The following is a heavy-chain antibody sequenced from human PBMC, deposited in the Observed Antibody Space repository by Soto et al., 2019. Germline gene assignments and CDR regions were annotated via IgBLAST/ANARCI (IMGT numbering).Heavy chain of an antibody. Sequence: LKSSCKGCGCSFTSYWIGWVRQMPGRGLEWMGIIYPGDSDTRYSPSFQGQVTISADKSISTAYLQWSSLKASDTAMYYCARTSAAGKYYYGMDVWGQGTTVTVSS. CDR1: GCSFTSYW. V-gene: IGHV5-51*01. CDR2: IYPGDSDT. J-gene: IGHJ6*02. CDR3: ARTSAAGKYYYGMDV. D-gene: IGHD6-13*01.